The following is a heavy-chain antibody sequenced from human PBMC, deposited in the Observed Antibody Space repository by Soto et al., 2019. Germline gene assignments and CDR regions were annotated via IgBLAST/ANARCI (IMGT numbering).Heavy chain of an antibody. J-gene: IGHJ6*02. CDR2: VSGYNGDT. Sequence: ASVKVSCKASGFTFTRSAVQWVRQARGQGLEWMGWVSGYNGDTKYAQKVQGRVTMTIDTSTYTAYMELRSLTSDDTAIYCCAKNGQPPYYYYGMDVWGQGTTVTVSS. V-gene: IGHV1-18*01. D-gene: IGHD2-8*01. CDR3: AKNGQPPYYYYGMDV. CDR1: GFTFTRSA.